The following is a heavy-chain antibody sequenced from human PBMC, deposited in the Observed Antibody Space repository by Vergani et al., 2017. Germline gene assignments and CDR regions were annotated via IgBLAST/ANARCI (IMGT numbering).Heavy chain of an antibody. CDR3: AKANPRNSGYDYLYYYHAIDV. CDR2: ISGSGGST. D-gene: IGHD5-12*01. V-gene: IGHV3-23*01. Sequence: EVQLLESGGDLVQPGGSLRLSCAASGFTFNHYAMNWVRQAPGKGLEWVSGISGSGGSTYYAGSVKGRFTISRDSSKNTLYLQMNSLSDGDTAVYYCAKANPRNSGYDYLYYYHAIDVWGQGTTVTVSS. CDR1: GFTFNHYA. J-gene: IGHJ6*02.